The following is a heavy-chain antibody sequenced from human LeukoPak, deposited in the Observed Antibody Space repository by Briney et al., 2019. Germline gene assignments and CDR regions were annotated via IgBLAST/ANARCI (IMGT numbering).Heavy chain of an antibody. CDR1: RYSFTSYW. V-gene: IGHV5-51*01. CDR3: ARRRITTGDAFDI. J-gene: IGHJ3*02. CDR2: IYPCYCDT. Sequence: GASLKNSYTGSRYSFTSYWIGWVRQMPGKGLEWMGIIYPCYCDTRYSPSLQGQGTLATDKSISTAYLQWSSLKASDTAIYYCARRRITTGDAFDIWGQGTMVTVSS. D-gene: IGHD4-17*01.